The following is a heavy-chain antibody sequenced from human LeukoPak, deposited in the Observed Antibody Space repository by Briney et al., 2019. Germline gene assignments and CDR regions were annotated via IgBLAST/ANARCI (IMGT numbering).Heavy chain of an antibody. J-gene: IGHJ4*02. Sequence: PGGSLRLSCAASRFIFSDAWMTWVRQAPGKGLEWVGRIKSRTYGGSTDYAAPVKGRFTISRDDSKSTLHLQMNSLKTEDSALYYCTPDNPRSDYWGQGTLVTVSS. V-gene: IGHV3-15*01. CDR2: IKSRTYGGST. CDR1: RFIFSDAW. CDR3: TPDNPRSDY.